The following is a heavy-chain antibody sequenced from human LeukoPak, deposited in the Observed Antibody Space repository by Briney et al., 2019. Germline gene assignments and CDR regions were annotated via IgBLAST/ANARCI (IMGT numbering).Heavy chain of an antibody. CDR1: GFTFSNYG. D-gene: IGHD4-17*01. CDR3: ARESRAYGDYVFDY. J-gene: IGHJ4*02. CDR2: IWYDGSNK. Sequence: GCSVRLSCAASGFTFSNYGMQWVRQSPGKGLEWVAVIWYDGSNKYYAASVKGRFTISSDNSKNTVYLQVNSLRAEDTAVYYCARESRAYGDYVFDYWGPGTLATVSS. V-gene: IGHV3-33*01.